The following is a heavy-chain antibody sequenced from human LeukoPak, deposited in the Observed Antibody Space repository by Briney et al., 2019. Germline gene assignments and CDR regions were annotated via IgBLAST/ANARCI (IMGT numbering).Heavy chain of an antibody. CDR1: GFTFSSDA. CDR2: ISGSGIST. Sequence: GGSLRLSCAASGFTFSSDAMSWVRQAPGKGLKWVSAISGSGISTFYADSVKGRFTISRDNSKNTLYLQMNSLRVEDTAVYFCAKPSCTSGVCYYYFDYWGQGTLVTVSS. CDR3: AKPSCTSGVCYYYFDY. V-gene: IGHV3-23*01. D-gene: IGHD2-8*01. J-gene: IGHJ4*02.